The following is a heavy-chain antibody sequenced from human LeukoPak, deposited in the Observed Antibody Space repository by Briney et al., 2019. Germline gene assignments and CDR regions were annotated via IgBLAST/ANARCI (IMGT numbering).Heavy chain of an antibody. J-gene: IGHJ6*03. V-gene: IGHV4-59*01. D-gene: IGHD2-2*01. CDR1: GGSINSYY. Sequence: SETLSLTCTVSGGSINSYYWSWIRQPPGEGLERIGYIYYSGSSSYNPSLKSRVTMSVDTSKNQLSLKLSSVTAADTAVYYCARWYCSSNTCYHMDVWGKGTTVTVSS. CDR3: ARWYCSSNTCYHMDV. CDR2: IYYSGSS.